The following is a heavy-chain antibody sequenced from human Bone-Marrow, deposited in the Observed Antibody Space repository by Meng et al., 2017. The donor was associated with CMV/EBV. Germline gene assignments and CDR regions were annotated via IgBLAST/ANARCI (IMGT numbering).Heavy chain of an antibody. CDR3: AKGVTRARFYYYYGMDA. Sequence: GGSLKISCAASGFTFSSYGMHWVRQAPGKGLGWVAVIWSDGSNKYYADSVKGRFTISRDNSNNTLYLQTNSLRGEDTAVYYCAKGVTRARFYYYYGMDAWGQGTTVTVSS. CDR1: GFTFSSYG. D-gene: IGHD2-2*01. V-gene: IGHV3-33*06. J-gene: IGHJ6*02. CDR2: IWSDGSNK.